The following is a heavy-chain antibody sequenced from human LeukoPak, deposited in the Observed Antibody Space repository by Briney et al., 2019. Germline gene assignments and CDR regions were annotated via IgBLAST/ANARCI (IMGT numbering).Heavy chain of an antibody. Sequence: GGSLRLSCAASGFTFSSYAMSWVRQAPGKGLEWVSAISGSGGSTYYADSVKGRFTISRDNSKNTLYLQMNSLRAEDTAVYYCAKDRIGPYSSSCFDPWGQGTLVTVSS. CDR2: ISGSGGST. CDR3: AKDRIGPYSSSCFDP. CDR1: GFTFSSYA. J-gene: IGHJ5*02. D-gene: IGHD6-13*01. V-gene: IGHV3-23*01.